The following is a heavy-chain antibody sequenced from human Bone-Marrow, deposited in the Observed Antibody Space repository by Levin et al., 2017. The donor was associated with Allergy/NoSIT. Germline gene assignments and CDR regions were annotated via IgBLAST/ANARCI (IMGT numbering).Heavy chain of an antibody. CDR2: IRSKAYGGTT. Sequence: PGGSLRLSCTASGFTFGDYAMSWVRQAPGKGLEWVGFIRSKAYGGTTEYAASVKARFTISRDDSKSIAYLQMNSLETEDTAVYYCTRGCSSTSCKDYYYYYMDVWGKGTTVTVSS. CDR3: TRGCSSTSCKDYYYYYMDV. J-gene: IGHJ6*03. CDR1: GFTFGDYA. D-gene: IGHD2-2*01. V-gene: IGHV3-49*04.